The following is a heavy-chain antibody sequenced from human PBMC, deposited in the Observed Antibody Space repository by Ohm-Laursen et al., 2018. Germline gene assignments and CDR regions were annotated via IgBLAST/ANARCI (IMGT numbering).Heavy chain of an antibody. CDR3: ARGSGFFKLDV. J-gene: IGHJ6*02. V-gene: IGHV4-39*07. D-gene: IGHD6-19*01. CDR1: GGSISSSSYY. Sequence: GTLSLTCTVSGGSISSSSYYWGWIRQPPGKGLEWIGEINQSGSTKYNPSLKRRVTLSADSSNSQFSLSLTSVTAADTATYYCARGSGFFKLDVWGQGTTVTVSS. CDR2: INQSGST.